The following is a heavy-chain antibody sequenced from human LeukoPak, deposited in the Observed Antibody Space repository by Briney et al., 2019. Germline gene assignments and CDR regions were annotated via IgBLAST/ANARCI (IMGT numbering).Heavy chain of an antibody. J-gene: IGHJ4*02. CDR1: GFTFRSFA. CDR3: VQRGGLDY. Sequence: GGSLRLSCAASGFTFRSFAMHWVRQAPGKGLEWVAIISHDGSDKYYADSVKGRFTISRDNSKNTLHLQMNSLRAEDTAVYYCVQRGGLDYWGQGALVTVSS. CDR2: ISHDGSDK. V-gene: IGHV3-30*04. D-gene: IGHD3-16*01.